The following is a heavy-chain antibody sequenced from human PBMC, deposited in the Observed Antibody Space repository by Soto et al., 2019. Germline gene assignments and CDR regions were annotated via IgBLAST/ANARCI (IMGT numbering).Heavy chain of an antibody. CDR3: ATKVRVTNYLYYGMDV. D-gene: IGHD2-21*02. Sequence: PGGSLRLSCAASGFSFNTSGMHWVRQAPGKGLEWVAVIGFDGSQQFYGDSVRGRFTIPRDNSKNTLFLQMKSLTPEDTAVYYCATKVRVTNYLYYGMDVWGQGTTVTVSS. CDR2: IGFDGSQQ. CDR1: GFSFNTSG. J-gene: IGHJ6*02. V-gene: IGHV3-30*03.